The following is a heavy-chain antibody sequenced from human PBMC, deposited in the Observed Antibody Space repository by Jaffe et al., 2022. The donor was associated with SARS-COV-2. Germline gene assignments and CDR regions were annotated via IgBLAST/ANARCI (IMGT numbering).Heavy chain of an antibody. CDR2: ISGGGATI. D-gene: IGHD4-17*01. CDR1: GFTFSRHS. Sequence: EVQLVESGGGLVQPGGSLRLSCAASGFTFSRHSMNWVRLAPGKGLEWISYISGGGATIYYADSVKGRFTISRDNARNSLYLQMNSLKDEDTAVYYCARDPTQPTNSYFFDRWGQGTLVTVSS. CDR3: ARDPTQPTNSYFFDR. J-gene: IGHJ4*02. V-gene: IGHV3-48*02.